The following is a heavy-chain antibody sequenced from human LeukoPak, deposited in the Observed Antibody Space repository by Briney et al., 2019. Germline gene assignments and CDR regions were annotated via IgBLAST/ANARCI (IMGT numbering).Heavy chain of an antibody. CDR2: FYASGST. CDR3: ARAGTWRAFDI. J-gene: IGHJ3*02. Sequence: SQTLSLTCTVSGGSISSGGYFWSWIRQPAGKGLEWIGRFYASGSTNYNPSLQSRVTISVDTSKNQFSLKLTSVTAADTAVYYCARAGTWRAFDIWGQGTMVTVSS. CDR1: GGSISSGGYF. V-gene: IGHV4-61*02.